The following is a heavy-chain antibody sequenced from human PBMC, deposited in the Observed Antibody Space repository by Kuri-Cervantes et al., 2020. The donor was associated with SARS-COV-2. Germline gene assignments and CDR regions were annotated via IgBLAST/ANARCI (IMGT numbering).Heavy chain of an antibody. J-gene: IGHJ6*03. D-gene: IGHD4-17*01. V-gene: IGHV5-51*01. Sequence: GESLKISCKGSGYSSTSYWIGWVRQMPRKGLEWMGIIYPGDSDTRYSPSFQGQVIISADKSISTAFLQWSSLKASDTAMYYCARRAYGEQVDYYYMDVWGKGTTVTVSS. CDR3: ARRAYGEQVDYYYMDV. CDR1: GYSSTSYW. CDR2: IYPGDSDT.